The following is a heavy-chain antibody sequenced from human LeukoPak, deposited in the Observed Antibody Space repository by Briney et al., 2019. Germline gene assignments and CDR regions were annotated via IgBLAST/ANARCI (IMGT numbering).Heavy chain of an antibody. Sequence: GGSLRLSCAASGFTFRDYYMSWIRQAPGKGLEWVSYISSSGTTIYYADSVKGRFTISRDNTKNSLYLQMNSLRAEGTAVYYCAKDMGNYDFWSGLISTETFDAFDIWGQGTMVTVSS. CDR3: AKDMGNYDFWSGLISTETFDAFDI. CDR1: GFTFRDYY. J-gene: IGHJ3*02. D-gene: IGHD3-3*01. CDR2: ISSSGTTI. V-gene: IGHV3-11*01.